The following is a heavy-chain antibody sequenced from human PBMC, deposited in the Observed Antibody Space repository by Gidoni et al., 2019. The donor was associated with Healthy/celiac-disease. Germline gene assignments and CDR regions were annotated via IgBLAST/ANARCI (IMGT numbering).Heavy chain of an antibody. V-gene: IGHV3-30*04. J-gene: IGHJ5*02. Sequence: QVQLVESGGGVVQPGRSLRLSRAASGFTFSSYAMHWVRQAPGKGLEWVAVISYDGSNKYYADSVKGRFTISRDNSKNTLYLQMNSLRAEDTAVYYCARDRVRGGSYSFWFDPWGQGTLVTVSS. CDR3: ARDRVRGGSYSFWFDP. CDR2: ISYDGSNK. CDR1: GFTFSSYA. D-gene: IGHD1-26*01.